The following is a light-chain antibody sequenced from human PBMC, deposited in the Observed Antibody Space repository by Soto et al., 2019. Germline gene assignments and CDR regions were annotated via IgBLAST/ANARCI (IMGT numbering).Light chain of an antibody. J-gene: IGLJ1*01. CDR3: CSYAGGGTFYV. V-gene: IGLV2-23*02. CDR1: SSDVGRNNH. CDR2: EVT. Sequence: QSVLTQPASVSGSPGQSIAISCTGTSSDVGRNNHVSWYQQHPGKAPKVMIYEVTQRPSGVSDRFSGSKSGNTASLTISGLQAEDEADYYCCSYAGGGTFYVFGTGTKLTVL.